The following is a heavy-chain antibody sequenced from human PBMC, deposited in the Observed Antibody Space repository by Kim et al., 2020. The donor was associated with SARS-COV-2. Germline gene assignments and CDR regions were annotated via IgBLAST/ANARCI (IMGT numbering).Heavy chain of an antibody. V-gene: IGHV1-46*01. J-gene: IGHJ4*02. D-gene: IGHD3-10*01. CDR3: ASGYYYGSNIDY. Sequence: YAQQFQGRVTMTRDTSTSTVYMELSSLRSEDTAVYYCASGYYYGSNIDYCGQGTLVTVSS.